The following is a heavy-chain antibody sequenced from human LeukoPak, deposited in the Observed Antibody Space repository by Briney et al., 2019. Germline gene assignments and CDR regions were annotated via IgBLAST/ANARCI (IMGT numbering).Heavy chain of an antibody. CDR3: ASPADGYNLDLGSKHAFDI. CDR1: GFTFSSYA. V-gene: IGHV3-30-3*01. Sequence: PGGSLRLSCAASGFTFSSYAMHWVRQAPGKGLEWVAVISYDGSNKYYADSVKGRFTISRDNSKNTLYLQMNSLRAEDTAVYYCASPADGYNLDLGSKHAFDIWGQGTMVTVSS. J-gene: IGHJ3*02. CDR2: ISYDGSNK. D-gene: IGHD5-24*01.